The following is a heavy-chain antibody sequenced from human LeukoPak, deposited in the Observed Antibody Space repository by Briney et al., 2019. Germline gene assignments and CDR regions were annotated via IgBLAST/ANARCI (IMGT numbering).Heavy chain of an antibody. CDR1: GFTVSSNY. CDR2: IYSGGST. J-gene: IGHJ4*02. CDR3: AKAKGVYYDILTGYYPFDY. Sequence: GGSLLLSCAASGFTVSSNYMSWVRQAPGKGLEWVSVIYSGGSTYYADSVKGRFTISRDNSKNTLYLQMNSLRAEDTAVYYCAKAKGVYYDILTGYYPFDYWGQGALVTVSS. V-gene: IGHV3-53*01. D-gene: IGHD3-9*01.